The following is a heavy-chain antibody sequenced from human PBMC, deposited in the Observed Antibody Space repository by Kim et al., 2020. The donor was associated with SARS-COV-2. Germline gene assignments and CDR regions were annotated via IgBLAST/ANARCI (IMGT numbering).Heavy chain of an antibody. J-gene: IGHJ4*02. D-gene: IGHD5-18*01. CDR3: ARVGDTAMGFDY. Sequence: SYAQKCQGRVTMTRDTSTSTVYMELSSLRSEDTAVYYCARVGDTAMGFDYWGQGTLVTVSS. V-gene: IGHV1-46*01.